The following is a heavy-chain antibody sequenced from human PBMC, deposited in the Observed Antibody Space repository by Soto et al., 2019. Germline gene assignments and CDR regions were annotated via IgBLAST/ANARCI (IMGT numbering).Heavy chain of an antibody. CDR2: IRSKANNYAT. D-gene: IGHD1-26*01. V-gene: IGHV3-73*01. Sequence: EVQLVESGGGLVQPGGSLRLSCAASGFTFSASAMHWVRQASGKGLEWVGRIRSKANNYATAYAASVEGRFTISRDDSKNTAYLQMNSLKTEDTAVYYCYSRIVNRMDVWGQGTTVTVSS. CDR1: GFTFSASA. CDR3: YSRIVNRMDV. J-gene: IGHJ6*02.